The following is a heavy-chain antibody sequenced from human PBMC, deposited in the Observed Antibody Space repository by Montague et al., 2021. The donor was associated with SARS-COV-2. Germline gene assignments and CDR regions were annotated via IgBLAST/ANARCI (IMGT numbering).Heavy chain of an antibody. D-gene: IGHD6-19*01. V-gene: IGHV4-59*11. J-gene: IGHJ6*02. CDR1: GGSISGHY. CDR2: IYYLGTT. CDR3: ARNGGAAVPGLLLGMDI. Sequence: SETLSLTCIVSGGSISGHYWSRVRQTQEKGLEWIGYIYYLGTTNYNPSLKTRVTFSVGTSKNQLSLMLTSVTAADTGVYYCARNGGAAVPGLLLGMDIWGQGTPVTVA.